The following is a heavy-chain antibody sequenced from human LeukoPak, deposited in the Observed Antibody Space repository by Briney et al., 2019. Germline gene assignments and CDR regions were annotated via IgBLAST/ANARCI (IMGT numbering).Heavy chain of an antibody. CDR2: IYYSGST. CDR3: ARTPRDGYNSPYFDY. D-gene: IGHD5-24*01. Sequence: SETLSLTCTVSGGSISSSSYYWGWIRQPPGKGLEWIGSIYYSGSTYYNPSLKSRVTISVDTSKNQFSLKLSSMTAADTAVYYCARTPRDGYNSPYFDYWGQGTLVTVSS. CDR1: GGSISSSSYY. J-gene: IGHJ4*02. V-gene: IGHV4-39*01.